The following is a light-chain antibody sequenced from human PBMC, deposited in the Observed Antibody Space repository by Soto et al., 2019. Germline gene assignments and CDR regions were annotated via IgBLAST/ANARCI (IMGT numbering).Light chain of an antibody. CDR1: SRDVGGYNY. J-gene: IGLJ1*01. CDR3: SSYTGSSTYV. CDR2: DVS. V-gene: IGLV2-14*01. Sequence: QSVLTHPAPVSGSPGQSITISCTGTSRDVGGYNYVSWYQQHPGKAPKLMIYDVSNRPSGISNRFSGSKSGNTASLTISGLQAEDEADYYCSSYTGSSTYVFGTGTKVTVL.